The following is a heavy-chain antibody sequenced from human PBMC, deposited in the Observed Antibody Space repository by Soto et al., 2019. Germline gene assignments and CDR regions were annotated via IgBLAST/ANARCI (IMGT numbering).Heavy chain of an antibody. J-gene: IGHJ4*02. CDR2: INHSGST. V-gene: IGHV4-34*01. Sequence: QVQLQQWGAGLLKPSETLSLTCAVYGGSFSGYYWSWIRQPPGKGLEWIGEINHSGSTNYNPSLKSRVTISVDTSKNQFSLKLSSVTAADTAVYYCASTMVRGVINAYWRQGTLVTVSS. CDR1: GGSFSGYY. CDR3: ASTMVRGVINAY. D-gene: IGHD3-10*01.